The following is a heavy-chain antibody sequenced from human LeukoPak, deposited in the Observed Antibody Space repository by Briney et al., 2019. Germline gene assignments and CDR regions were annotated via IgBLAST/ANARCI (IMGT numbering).Heavy chain of an antibody. CDR3: ARSQYSYGPPQNYFDY. J-gene: IGHJ4*02. V-gene: IGHV4-31*03. D-gene: IGHD5-18*01. CDR2: IYYSGST. CDR1: GGSISSGGYY. Sequence: TLSLTRTVSGGSISSGGYYWSWIRQHPGKGLEWIGYIYYSGSTYYNPSLKSRVTISVDTSKNQFSLKLSSVTAADTAVYYCARSQYSYGPPQNYFDYWGQGTLVTVSS.